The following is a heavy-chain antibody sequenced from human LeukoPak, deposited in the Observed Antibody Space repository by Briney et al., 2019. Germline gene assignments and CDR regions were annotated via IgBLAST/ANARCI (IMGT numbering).Heavy chain of an antibody. CDR2: IYYTGNT. V-gene: IGHV4-59*01. D-gene: IGHD1-26*01. CDR1: GGSISSYY. J-gene: IGHJ3*02. CDR3: ARDQYYDAFDI. Sequence: PSETLSLTCTVYGGSISSYYLSWIRQPPGKGLEWIGFIYYTGNTNYNPSLKSRVTISVDTSKNQFFLKLSSVTAADTAVYYCARDQYYDAFDIWGQGTMVIVSS.